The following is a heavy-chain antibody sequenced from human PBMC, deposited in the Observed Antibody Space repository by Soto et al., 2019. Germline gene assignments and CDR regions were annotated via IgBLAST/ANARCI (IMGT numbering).Heavy chain of an antibody. CDR2: ISESGGST. Sequence: GGSLRLSCAASGFSFSDYAISWGRQAPGKGLEWVSVISESGGSTHYADSVRGRFTVSRDNSKNSLSLRMNSLRDEDTAVYFCAKRSPYSSGWYSPIFDYWGQGALVTVSS. V-gene: IGHV3-23*01. J-gene: IGHJ4*02. D-gene: IGHD6-13*01. CDR3: AKRSPYSSGWYSPIFDY. CDR1: GFSFSDYA.